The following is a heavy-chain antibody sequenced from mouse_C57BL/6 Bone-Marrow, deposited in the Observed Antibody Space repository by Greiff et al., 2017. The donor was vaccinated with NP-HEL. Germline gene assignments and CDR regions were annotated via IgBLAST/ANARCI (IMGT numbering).Heavy chain of an antibody. V-gene: IGHV14-4*01. D-gene: IGHD1-1*01. Sequence: VQLQQSGAELVRPGASVKLSCTASGFNIKDDYMHWVKQRPEQGLEWIGWIDPENGDTEYASKFPGKATITADTSSNTAYLQLSSLTSEDTAVYYCTTGDYYGSSYWYFDVWGTGTTVTVSS. J-gene: IGHJ1*03. CDR2: IDPENGDT. CDR3: TTGDYYGSSYWYFDV. CDR1: GFNIKDDY.